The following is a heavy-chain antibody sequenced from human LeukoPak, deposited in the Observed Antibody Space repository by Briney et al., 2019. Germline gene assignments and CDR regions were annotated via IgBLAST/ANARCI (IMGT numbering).Heavy chain of an antibody. CDR3: ARSTTGYNWFDP. CDR2: INPSGGST. CDR1: GYTFTTYG. J-gene: IGHJ5*02. D-gene: IGHD4-17*01. Sequence: ASVKVSCKASGYTFTTYGISWVRQAPGQGLEWMGIINPSGGSTSYAQKFQGRVTMTRDMSTSTVYMELSSLRSEDTAVYYCARSTTGYNWFDPWGQGTLVTVSS. V-gene: IGHV1-46*01.